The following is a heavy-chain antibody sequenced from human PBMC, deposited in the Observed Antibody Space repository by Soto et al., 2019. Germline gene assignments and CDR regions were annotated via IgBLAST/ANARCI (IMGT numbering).Heavy chain of an antibody. V-gene: IGHV1-69*02. Sequence: QVQLVQSGAEVKKPGSSVKVSCKDSGGTFSTYSMFWVRQAPGQGLEWMGRIIPMLGVRNYAQRFQDRVTILADKSTATVHMELSSLRSVDTALYYCTIGSWSGEVFDIWGQGTMVTVSS. J-gene: IGHJ3*02. D-gene: IGHD2-21*01. CDR3: TIGSWSGEVFDI. CDR2: IIPMLGVR. CDR1: GGTFSTYS.